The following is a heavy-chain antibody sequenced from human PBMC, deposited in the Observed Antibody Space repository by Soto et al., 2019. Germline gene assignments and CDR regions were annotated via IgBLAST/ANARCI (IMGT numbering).Heavy chain of an antibody. J-gene: IGHJ4*02. Sequence: QVNLVESGGGVVQPGRSLRLSCAASGFSFSIYGMHWVRQAPGKGLEWVAVIWYDGSNKYFADSVKGRFTIPRDNFKNTVYLQMNSLRAEDTAVYYCARDTAGSGTYMDYWGQGTLVTVSS. D-gene: IGHD3-10*01. CDR1: GFSFSIYG. CDR2: IWYDGSNK. V-gene: IGHV3-33*01. CDR3: ARDTAGSGTYMDY.